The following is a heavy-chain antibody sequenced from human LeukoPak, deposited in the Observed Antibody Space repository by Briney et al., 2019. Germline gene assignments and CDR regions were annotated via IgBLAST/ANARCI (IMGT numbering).Heavy chain of an antibody. Sequence: GGSLRLSCAASGFTVSSNYMNWVRQAPGKGLEWVSGISWNSGSIGYADSVKGRFTISRDNAKNSLYLQMNSLRAEDMALYYCAKEGIAAAAAGTKYYYYMDVWGKGTTVTVSS. D-gene: IGHD6-13*01. CDR3: AKEGIAAAAAGTKYYYYMDV. CDR1: GFTVSSNY. CDR2: ISWNSGSI. V-gene: IGHV3-9*03. J-gene: IGHJ6*03.